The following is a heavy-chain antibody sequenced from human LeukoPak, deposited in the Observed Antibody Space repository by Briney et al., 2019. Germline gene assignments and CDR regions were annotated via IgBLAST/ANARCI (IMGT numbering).Heavy chain of an antibody. D-gene: IGHD3-10*01. CDR1: GFTVTNYA. V-gene: IGHV3-23*01. CDR2: ISDSGGYT. Sequence: PGGSLRLSCAASGFTVTNYAMTWVRQAPGKGLEWVAAISDSGGYTYYADSVKGRFTISRDNSKNTLYLQMNSLGPEDTAVYYCARDSGGGTGWYFDLWGRGTLVTASS. CDR3: ARDSGGGTGWYFDL. J-gene: IGHJ2*01.